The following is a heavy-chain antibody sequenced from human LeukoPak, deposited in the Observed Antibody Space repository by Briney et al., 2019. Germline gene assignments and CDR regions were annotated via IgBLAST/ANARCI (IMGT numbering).Heavy chain of an antibody. CDR2: IYYSGST. CDR3: ARGPYYDILTGYFYY. D-gene: IGHD3-9*01. CDR1: GGSISSSSYY. Sequence: SETLSLTCTVSGGSISSSSYYWGWIRQPPGKGLEWIGSIYYSGSTYYNPSLKSRVTISVDTSKNQFSLKLSSVTAADTAVYYCARGPYYDILTGYFYYWGRGTLVTVSS. J-gene: IGHJ4*02. V-gene: IGHV4-39*01.